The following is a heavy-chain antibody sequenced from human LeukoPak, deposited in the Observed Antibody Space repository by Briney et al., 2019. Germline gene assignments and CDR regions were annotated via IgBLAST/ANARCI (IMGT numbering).Heavy chain of an antibody. D-gene: IGHD6-13*01. J-gene: IGHJ5*02. CDR3: ARGSIAAAGSPRYNWFDP. Sequence: SETLSLTCTVSGGSISSSSYYWGWIRQPPGKGLEWIGSIYYSGSTYYNPSLKSRVTTSVDTSKNQFSLKLSSVTAADTAVYYCARGSIAAAGSPRYNWFDPWGQGTLVTVSS. CDR2: IYYSGST. V-gene: IGHV4-39*01. CDR1: GGSISSSSYY.